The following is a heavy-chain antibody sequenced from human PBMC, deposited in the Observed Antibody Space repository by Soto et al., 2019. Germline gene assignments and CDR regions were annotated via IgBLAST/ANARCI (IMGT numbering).Heavy chain of an antibody. Sequence: TSVNVSCKASRYTCTSYGISWVRQAPGQGLELMGWISAYNGNTNYAQKLQGRVTMTTDTSTSTAYMELRSLRSDDTAVYYCARFPVIPYYFDYWGQGTLVPV. CDR3: ARFPVIPYYFDY. CDR1: RYTCTSYG. CDR2: ISAYNGNT. J-gene: IGHJ4*02. V-gene: IGHV1-18*01. D-gene: IGHD3-16*02.